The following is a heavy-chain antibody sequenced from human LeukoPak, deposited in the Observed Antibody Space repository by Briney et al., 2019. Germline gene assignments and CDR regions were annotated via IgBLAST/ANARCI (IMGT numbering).Heavy chain of an antibody. CDR2: TFYRSKWYT. CDR3: ARSQWLAYYFDY. J-gene: IGHJ4*02. Sequence: SQTLSLTCAISGDSVSSNSAAWNWIRQSPSRGLEWLGRTFYRSKWYTDYTVSVKSRLTINVDTSKNQLSLQVNSVTPEDTAVYYCARSQWLAYYFDYWGQGTLVTVSS. CDR1: GDSVSSNSAA. V-gene: IGHV6-1*01. D-gene: IGHD6-19*01.